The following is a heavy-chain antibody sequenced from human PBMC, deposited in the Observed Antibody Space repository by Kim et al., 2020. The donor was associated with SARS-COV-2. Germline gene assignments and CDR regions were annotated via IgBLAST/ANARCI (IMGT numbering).Heavy chain of an antibody. CDR1: GIPFSNAW. J-gene: IGHJ4*02. V-gene: IGHV3-15*01. CDR3: TTVSMR. CDR2: IKSLSDGGTS. D-gene: IGHD2-2*01. Sequence: GGSLRLSCAVSGIPFSNAWMNWVRRAPGRGLEWVFRIKSLSDGGTSDYAAPVKGRFTISRDDSKNTLYLQMNSLKSEDAGVYYCTTVSMRWGQGTLVTVS.